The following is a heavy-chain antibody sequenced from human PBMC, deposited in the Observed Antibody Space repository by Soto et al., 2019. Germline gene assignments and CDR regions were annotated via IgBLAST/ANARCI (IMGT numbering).Heavy chain of an antibody. J-gene: IGHJ6*02. CDR3: ARSLYSSSWFHSGNSYYYYGMDV. CDR1: GYSFSTYW. V-gene: IGHV5-51*01. Sequence: GESLKISCKASGYSFSTYWIGWVRQMPGKGLEWMGIIYPGDSDTRYSPSFQGQVTISADKSISTAYLQWSSLKASDTAVYYCARSLYSSSWFHSGNSYYYYGMDVWGQGTTVTVSS. CDR2: IYPGDSDT. D-gene: IGHD6-13*01.